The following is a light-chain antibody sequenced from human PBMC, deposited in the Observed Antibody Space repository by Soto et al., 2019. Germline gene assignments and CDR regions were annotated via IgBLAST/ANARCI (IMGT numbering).Light chain of an antibody. V-gene: IGLV2-14*03. CDR2: DVS. CDR1: SNDVGGYDY. CDR3: TSYAGSDTLVV. Sequence: QSALTQPASVSGSPGQSITISCNGTSNDVGGYDYVSWYQHHPGKVPKLIIYDVSHRPSRVSNRFSGSKSGNTASLTISGLQAEDEADYYCTSYAGSDTLVVFGGGTKLTVL. J-gene: IGLJ2*01.